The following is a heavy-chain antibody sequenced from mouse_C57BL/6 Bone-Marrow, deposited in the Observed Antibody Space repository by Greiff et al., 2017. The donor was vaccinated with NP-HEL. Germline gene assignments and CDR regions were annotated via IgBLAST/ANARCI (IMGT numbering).Heavy chain of an antibody. Sequence: VQLQQSGPELVKPGASVKISCKASGYTFTDYYMNWVKQSHGKSLEWIGDINPNNGGTSYNQKFKGKATLTVDKSSSTAYMELRSLTSEDSAVYYCARRPQATYFDYWGQGTTLTVSS. V-gene: IGHV1-26*01. D-gene: IGHD3-2*02. J-gene: IGHJ2*01. CDR3: ARRPQATYFDY. CDR1: GYTFTDYY. CDR2: INPNNGGT.